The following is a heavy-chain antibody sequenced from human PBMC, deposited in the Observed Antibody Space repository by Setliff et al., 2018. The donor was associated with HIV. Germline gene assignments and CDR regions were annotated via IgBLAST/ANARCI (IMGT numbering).Heavy chain of an antibody. CDR1: EFTFSGYA. CDR2: ITGSGFTT. D-gene: IGHD3-22*01. J-gene: IGHJ5*02. V-gene: IGHV3-23*01. Sequence: GGSLRLSCAASEFTFSGYAMTWVRQAPGEGLEWVSTITGSGFTTYYADSLKGRFTISRDNSKSTLYLQMNSLRAEDTAIYYCAKLKEKWLSPILQNFFDPWGQGTLVTVSS. CDR3: AKLKEKWLSPILQNFFDP.